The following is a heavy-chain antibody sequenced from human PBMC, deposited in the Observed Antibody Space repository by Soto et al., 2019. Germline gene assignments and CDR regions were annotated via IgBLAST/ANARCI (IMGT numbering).Heavy chain of an antibody. Sequence: SETLSLTCSVSGGSISSYYWSWIRQPPGKGLEWIGYIYYSGSTNYNPSLKSRVTISVDTSKNQFSLKLSSVTAADTAVYYCARGRDYGDYDYWGQGTLVTVSS. V-gene: IGHV4-59*01. J-gene: IGHJ4*02. CDR3: ARGRDYGDYDY. CDR1: GGSISSYY. CDR2: IYYSGST. D-gene: IGHD4-17*01.